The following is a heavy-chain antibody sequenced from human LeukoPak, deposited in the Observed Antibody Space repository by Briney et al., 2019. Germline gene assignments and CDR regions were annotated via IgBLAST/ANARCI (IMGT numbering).Heavy chain of an antibody. CDR1: GFTFSSYA. V-gene: IGHV3-23*01. CDR2: ISGGGGST. Sequence: GGSLRLSCAASGFTFSSYAMSWVRQAPGKGLEWVSAISGGGGSTFYADSVKGRFTISRDNSKNTLYLQMNSLRAEDTAVYYCAKDLFRRFSSSDSPDYWGQGTLVTVSS. J-gene: IGHJ4*02. CDR3: AKDLFRRFSSSDSPDY. D-gene: IGHD6-6*01.